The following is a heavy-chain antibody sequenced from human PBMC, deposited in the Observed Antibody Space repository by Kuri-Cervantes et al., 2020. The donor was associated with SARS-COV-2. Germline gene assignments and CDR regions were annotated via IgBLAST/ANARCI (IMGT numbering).Heavy chain of an antibody. J-gene: IGHJ6*02. V-gene: IGHV4-59*08. CDR2: IYYSGTT. Sequence: GSLRLSCSVSGGSLSPYYWSWIRQPPGTGLEYIGYIYYSGTTNCNPSLKSRVTISVDTSKNQFSPKLSSVTAADTAVYYCARQSPLELELSGDYYHYHMDVWGQGTTVTVSS. D-gene: IGHD1-7*01. CDR3: ARQSPLELELSGDYYHYHMDV. CDR1: GGSLSPYY.